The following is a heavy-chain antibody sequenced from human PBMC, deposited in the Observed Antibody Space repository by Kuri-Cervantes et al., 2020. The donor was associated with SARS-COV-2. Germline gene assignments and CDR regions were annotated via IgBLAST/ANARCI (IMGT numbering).Heavy chain of an antibody. D-gene: IGHD3-10*01. CDR1: GFTFSSYD. V-gene: IGHV3-13*03. CDR2: IGTAGDT. J-gene: IGHJ6*03. Sequence: GGSLRLSCAACGFTFSSYDMHWVRQATGKGLEWVSAIGTAGDTYYPGSVKGQFTISRENAKNSLYLQMNSLRAEDTAVYYCAKDQFREKLDPMDVWGKGTTVTVSS. CDR3: AKDQFREKLDPMDV.